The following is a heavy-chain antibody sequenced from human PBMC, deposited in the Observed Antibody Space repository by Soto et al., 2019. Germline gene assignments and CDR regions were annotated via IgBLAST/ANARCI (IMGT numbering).Heavy chain of an antibody. V-gene: IGHV3-23*01. J-gene: IGHJ4*02. CDR3: ARGLVPAAKTSLNDY. CDR2: INDDGGST. CDR1: GFTFNNYA. Sequence: WGSLRLSCAASGFTFNNYAMTWVRQAPGKGLEWVSTINDDGGSTYYADSVKGRFTISRDNSKKTLYLQMNSLRAEDTAVYYCARGLVPAAKTSLNDYWGQGTLVTVSS. D-gene: IGHD2-2*01.